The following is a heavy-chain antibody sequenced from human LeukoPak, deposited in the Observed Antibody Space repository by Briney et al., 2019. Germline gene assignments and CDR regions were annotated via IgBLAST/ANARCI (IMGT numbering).Heavy chain of an antibody. D-gene: IGHD1-1*01. CDR1: GFTFSSYY. Sequence: PGGSLRLSCAASGFTFSSYYMNWVRQAPGKGLEWVSSISVSGTYMYYAESLKGRFTISRDNAKNSLYLQMNSLKAEDTAVYYCARGTEGDYRGQGTLVTVSS. V-gene: IGHV3-21*01. CDR2: ISVSGTYM. CDR3: ARGTEGDY. J-gene: IGHJ4*02.